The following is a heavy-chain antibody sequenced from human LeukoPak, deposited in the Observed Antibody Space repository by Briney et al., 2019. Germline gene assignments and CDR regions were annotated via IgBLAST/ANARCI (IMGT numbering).Heavy chain of an antibody. CDR3: ARQCPVSNWVYGIDV. V-gene: IGHV4-39*01. CDR1: GGSMSSNSYY. Sequence: SSETLSLTCTVSGGSMSSNSYYWAWIRQSPGKGLEWIGSVYYSGSTYYNPSLKSRLTISVDTSKNQFSLKLSSVTAADTALYFCARQCPVSNWVYGIDVWGQGTTGTVSP. J-gene: IGHJ6*01. D-gene: IGHD4-11*01. CDR2: VYYSGST.